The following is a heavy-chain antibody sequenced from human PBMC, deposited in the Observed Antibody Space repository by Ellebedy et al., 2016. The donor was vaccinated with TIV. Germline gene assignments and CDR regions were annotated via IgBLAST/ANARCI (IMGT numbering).Heavy chain of an antibody. J-gene: IGHJ6*02. V-gene: IGHV3-48*01. CDR3: ARDRSEQWLVLVSYYYYGMDV. CDR1: GFTFSSSS. Sequence: GESLKISCAASGFTFSSSSMNWVRQAPGKGLEWVSYISNSRSTIYYADSVKGRFTISSDNAKNSLYLQMNSLRAEDTAVYYCARDRSEQWLVLVSYYYYGMDVWGQGTTVTVSS. CDR2: ISNSRSTI. D-gene: IGHD6-19*01.